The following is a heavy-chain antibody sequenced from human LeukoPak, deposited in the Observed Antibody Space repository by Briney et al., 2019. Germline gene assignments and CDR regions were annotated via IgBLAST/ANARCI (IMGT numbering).Heavy chain of an antibody. CDR3: ARDKWEGATYRWFDP. CDR1: GYTFTGYY. D-gene: IGHD1-26*01. V-gene: IGHV1-2*02. J-gene: IGHJ5*02. Sequence: ASVKVSCKASGYTFTGYYMHWVRQAPGQGLEWMGWINPQSGGTNYAQKFQGRVTMTRDTSISTAYMELSRLRSDDTAVYYCARDKWEGATYRWFDPWGQGTLVTVSS. CDR2: INPQSGGT.